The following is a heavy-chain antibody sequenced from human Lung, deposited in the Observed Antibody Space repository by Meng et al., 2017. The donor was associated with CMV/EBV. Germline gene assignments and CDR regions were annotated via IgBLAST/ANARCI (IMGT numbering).Heavy chain of an antibody. CDR2: IRSKANSYAT. V-gene: IGHV3-73*01. Sequence: SGFIFSGSAMHLVRQASGKGLEWVGRIRSKANSYATAYAASVKGRFTISRDDSKNTAYLQMNSLKTEDTAVYYCTKYSPLLWYFDLWGRGTLVTVSS. CDR1: GFIFSGSA. CDR3: TKYSPLLWYFDL. J-gene: IGHJ2*01. D-gene: IGHD4-11*01.